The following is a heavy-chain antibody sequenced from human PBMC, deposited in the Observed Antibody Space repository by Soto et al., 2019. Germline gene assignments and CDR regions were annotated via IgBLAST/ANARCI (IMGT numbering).Heavy chain of an antibody. CDR3: ARSDDSGSYDAFDI. CDR1: GDSVSSNSAA. Sequence: SETLSLTCAISGDSVSSNSAAWNWIRQSPSRGLEWLGRTYYRSKWYNDYAVSMKSRITINPDTSKNQFSLQLNSVTPEDTAVYYCARSDDSGSYDAFDIWGQGTMVTVSS. D-gene: IGHD1-26*01. V-gene: IGHV6-1*01. CDR2: TYYRSKWYN. J-gene: IGHJ3*02.